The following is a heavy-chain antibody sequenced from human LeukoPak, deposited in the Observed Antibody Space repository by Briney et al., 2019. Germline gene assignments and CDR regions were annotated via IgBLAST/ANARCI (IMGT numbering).Heavy chain of an antibody. J-gene: IGHJ4*02. CDR3: ARERIHYYDSSGYYYFDY. CDR1: GGSIGTVSYY. V-gene: IGHV4-61*02. CDR2: LYTRGSS. D-gene: IGHD3-22*01. Sequence: SETLSLTCTVSGGSIGTVSYYWRWIRQPAGKGLEWIGPLYTRGSSNYNPSLMSRVTISVDTSKNQFSLKLSSVTAADTAVYYCARERIHYYDSSGYYYFDYWGLGTLVTVSS.